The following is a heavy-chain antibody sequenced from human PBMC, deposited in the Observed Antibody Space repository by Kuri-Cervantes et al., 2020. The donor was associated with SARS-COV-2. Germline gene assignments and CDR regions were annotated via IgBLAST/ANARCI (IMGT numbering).Heavy chain of an antibody. CDR1: GFSLNTSGMC. J-gene: IGHJ4*02. V-gene: IGHV2-70*11. D-gene: IGHD4-11*01. Sequence: SGPTQVKRTQTLKLTCTFSGFSLNTSGMCVSWFRQPPGKALWWLARIDWDDDKYYSTSLRTRLTISKDTSKNQVVLTMTNVDPVDTATYYCARVQATTVIADFWGQGTLVTVSS. CDR2: IDWDDDK. CDR3: ARVQATTVIADF.